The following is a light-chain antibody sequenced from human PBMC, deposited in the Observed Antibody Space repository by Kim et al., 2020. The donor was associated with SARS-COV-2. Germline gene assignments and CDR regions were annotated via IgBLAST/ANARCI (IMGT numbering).Light chain of an antibody. CDR1: SSDVGGFNY. J-gene: IGLJ1*01. CDR3: SSFAGSNNFEI. V-gene: IGLV2-8*01. Sequence: QSALTQPPSASGSPGQSVTISCTGTSSDVGGFNYVSWYQQLPGKAPKLLIYEVTQRPSGVPDRFSGSKSGNTASLTVSGLQADDEADYHCSSFAGSNNFEIFGTGTKVTVL. CDR2: EVT.